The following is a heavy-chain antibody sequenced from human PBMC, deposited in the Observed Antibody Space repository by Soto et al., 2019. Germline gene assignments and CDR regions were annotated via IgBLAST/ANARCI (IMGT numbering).Heavy chain of an antibody. CDR2: ISRDGRTT. Sequence: QVQLEESGGGVVQPGRSLRLSCAVSGFTVSSYGMHWVRQAPGKGLEWVAVISRDGRTTFYADSVKGRFTISKVNSRNTLFLEMNSLRDDDMGVYYCTGAVESGYWGQGSMVIVCS. J-gene: IGHJ4*02. D-gene: IGHD2-8*02. CDR1: GFTVSSYG. V-gene: IGHV3-30*03. CDR3: TGAVESGY.